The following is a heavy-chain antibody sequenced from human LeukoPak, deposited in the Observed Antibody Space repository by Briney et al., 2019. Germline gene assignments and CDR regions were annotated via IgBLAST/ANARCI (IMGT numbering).Heavy chain of an antibody. Sequence: VASVKVSCKASGDTFIPYTFSWLRQAPGQGLEWIGRIIPSLDVANYAQKFQGRVTLSVDRDTATTYMEVTSLRSEDTAIYYCARDHCSPGTCLGGHWGQGTLVTVSS. CDR1: GDTFIPYT. J-gene: IGHJ4*02. V-gene: IGHV1-69*04. D-gene: IGHD2-15*01. CDR2: IIPSLDVA. CDR3: ARDHCSPGTCLGGH.